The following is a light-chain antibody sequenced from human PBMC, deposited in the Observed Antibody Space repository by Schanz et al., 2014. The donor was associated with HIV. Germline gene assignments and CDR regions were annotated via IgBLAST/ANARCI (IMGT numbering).Light chain of an antibody. CDR2: SAS. CDR3: QQYNSYPPT. CDR1: QGISGY. J-gene: IGKJ2*01. Sequence: AIRMTQSPSSFSASTGDRVTIACRASQGISGYLAWFQHKPGKAPKLLIYSASTLQSGVPSRFSGSGSETDFNLTISCLQSEDFATYYCQQYNSYPPTFGQGTKLDIK. V-gene: IGKV1-8*01.